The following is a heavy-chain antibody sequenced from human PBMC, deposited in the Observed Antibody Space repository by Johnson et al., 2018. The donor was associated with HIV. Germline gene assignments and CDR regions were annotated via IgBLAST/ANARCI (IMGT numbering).Heavy chain of an antibody. CDR1: GFTFSSYA. J-gene: IGHJ3*02. V-gene: IGHV3-7*01. Sequence: VQLVESGGGLVQPGGSLRLSCAASGFTFSSYAMTWVRQAPRKGLEWVANIKQDGSEKYYVDSVKGRFTISRDNAKNSLYLQMNSLRAEDTAVYYCAREALDAFDIWGQGTMVTASS. CDR3: AREALDAFDI. CDR2: IKQDGSEK.